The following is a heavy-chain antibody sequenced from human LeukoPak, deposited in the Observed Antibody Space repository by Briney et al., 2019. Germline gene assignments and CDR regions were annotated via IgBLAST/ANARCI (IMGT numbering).Heavy chain of an antibody. CDR3: ATGFWGYCSRNSCPLDN. J-gene: IGHJ4*02. D-gene: IGHD2-2*01. CDR1: GFTLSSYS. Sequence: GGSLRLSCAASGFTLSSYSMNWVRQAPGKGLEWISYIISTGSTTYYADSVKGRFTISRDNANNSLSLQMSSLRAEDTAVYYCATGFWGYCSRNSCPLDNWGQGTRVTGAS. CDR2: IISTGSTT. V-gene: IGHV3-48*01.